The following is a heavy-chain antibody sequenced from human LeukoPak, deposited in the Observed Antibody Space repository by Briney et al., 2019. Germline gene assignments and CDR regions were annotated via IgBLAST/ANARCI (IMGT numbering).Heavy chain of an antibody. CDR3: ARHGGDCSSTSCYFTS. Sequence: GESLKISCKGSGYSFTNYWIGWVRQMPGKGLEWMGIIYPGDSDTRYSPSFQGQVTISADKSISTAYLQWSSPRASDTAMYYCARHGGDCSSTSCYFTSWGQGTLVTVSS. D-gene: IGHD2-2*01. V-gene: IGHV5-51*01. CDR1: GYSFTNYW. J-gene: IGHJ5*02. CDR2: IYPGDSDT.